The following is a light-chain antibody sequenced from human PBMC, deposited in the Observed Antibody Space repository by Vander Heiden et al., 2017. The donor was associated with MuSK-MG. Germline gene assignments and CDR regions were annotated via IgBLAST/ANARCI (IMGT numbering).Light chain of an antibody. V-gene: IGKV1-39*01. CDR3: QQSFKTPWT. CDR1: QNINNY. CDR2: TAS. J-gene: IGKJ1*01. Sequence: DIQMTQSPSSLSASLGDRVTIPCRASQNINNYVNWYQQKTGEAPKVLIYTASNLHSGVPSRFSGRGSGTDFTLTISSLQSEDTATYFCQQSFKTPWTFGQGTKVEIK.